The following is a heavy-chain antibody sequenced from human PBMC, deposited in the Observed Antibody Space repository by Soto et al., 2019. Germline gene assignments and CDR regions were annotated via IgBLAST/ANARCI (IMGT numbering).Heavy chain of an antibody. CDR2: ISGSATTT. CDR3: ARVYCSGGSCYSVDY. CDR1: GFTFSSYG. D-gene: IGHD2-15*01. J-gene: IGHJ4*02. Sequence: HLGGSLRLSCAASGFTFSSYGMTWARQAPGKGLEWVSSISGSATTTYYADSVKGRFTISRDNSKNTLYLQMNSLRAEDTAVYCCARVYCSGGSCYSVDYWGQGT. V-gene: IGHV3-23*01.